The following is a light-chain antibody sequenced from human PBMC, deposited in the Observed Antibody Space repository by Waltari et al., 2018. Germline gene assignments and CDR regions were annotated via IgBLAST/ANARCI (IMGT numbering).Light chain of an antibody. CDR1: SLRRFY. CDR3: HSRDTSSTRV. CDR2: GQD. V-gene: IGLV3-19*01. J-gene: IGLJ2*01. Sequence: SSKLTQDPAVSVALGQTVKITCQGESLRRFYASWDQQRPGQAPILVLYGQDNRPSLIPQRFSGSTSGNTASLTITGAQADDEADYYCHSRDTSSTRVFGGGTRLTV.